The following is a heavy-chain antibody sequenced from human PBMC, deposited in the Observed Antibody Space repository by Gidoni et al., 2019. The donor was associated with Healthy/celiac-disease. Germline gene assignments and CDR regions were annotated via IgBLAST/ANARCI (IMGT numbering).Heavy chain of an antibody. V-gene: IGHV3-30*03. CDR1: GFTFSSYG. Sequence: QVQLGESGGGVVQPGRPRRLSCAASGFTFSSYGMHWVRQAPGKGLEWVAVISYDGSNKYYADSVKGRFTISRDNSKNTLYLQMNSLRAEDTAVYYCARDSSGWGDYWGQGTLVTVSS. D-gene: IGHD6-19*01. CDR3: ARDSSGWGDY. J-gene: IGHJ4*02. CDR2: ISYDGSNK.